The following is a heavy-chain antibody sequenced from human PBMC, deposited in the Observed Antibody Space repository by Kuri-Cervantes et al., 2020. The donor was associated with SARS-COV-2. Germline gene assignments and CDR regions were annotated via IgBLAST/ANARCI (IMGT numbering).Heavy chain of an antibody. CDR3: ASVGYSGYDPHGGMDV. D-gene: IGHD5-12*01. J-gene: IGHJ6*02. Sequence: ASVKVSCKASGYTFTSYGISWVRQAPGQGLEWMGWISAYNGDTRYAQKLQGRVTITADESTSTAYMELSSLRSEDTAVYYCASVGYSGYDPHGGMDVWGQGTTVTVSS. CDR2: ISAYNGDT. CDR1: GYTFTSYG. V-gene: IGHV1-18*04.